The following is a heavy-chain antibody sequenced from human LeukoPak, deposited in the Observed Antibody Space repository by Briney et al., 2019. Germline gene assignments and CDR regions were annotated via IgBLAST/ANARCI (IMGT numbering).Heavy chain of an antibody. CDR2: IRPDGNEK. V-gene: IGHV3-7*01. Sequence: PGGSLRLSCAASGFTFSNYWMSWLRQAPGKGLEWVANIRPDGNEKYFVDSVKGRFTISRDNAQNSLHLQLNSLRAEDTAVYYCARDLSGPSFYWGQGTQVTVSS. CDR3: ARDLSGPSFY. D-gene: IGHD2-15*01. J-gene: IGHJ4*02. CDR1: GFTFSNYW.